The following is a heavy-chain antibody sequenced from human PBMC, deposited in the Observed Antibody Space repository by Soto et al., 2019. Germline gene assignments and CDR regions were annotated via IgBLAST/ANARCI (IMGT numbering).Heavy chain of an antibody. J-gene: IGHJ4*02. CDR2: ISSSGHTI. CDR1: GFTFSSYS. V-gene: IGHV3-48*01. CDR3: ARDFTYYDASPESFDF. Sequence: PGGSLRLSCAASGFTFSSYSMNWVRQAPGKGLEWISYISSSGHTIYYRDSVKGRFTISRDNGKNSLYLQLNSLRVEDTAVYYCARDFTYYDASPESFDFWGQGTLVTVSS. D-gene: IGHD3-3*01.